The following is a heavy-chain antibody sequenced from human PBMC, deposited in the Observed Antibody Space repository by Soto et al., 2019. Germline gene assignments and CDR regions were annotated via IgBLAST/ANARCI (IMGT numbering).Heavy chain of an antibody. Sequence: QVQLVQSGAEARKPGASVKVSCKTSGYTFTTYGINWVRQAPGQHLEWLGWISHRNGNTNYAQKVRDRVTLTTDASTGTAYLELKNVRSDDTAVYYCERDQLLPNPAFDFWGQGTLVTVSS. CDR3: ERDQLLPNPAFDF. CDR1: GYTFTTYG. CDR2: ISHRNGNT. V-gene: IGHV1-18*04. D-gene: IGHD5-18*01. J-gene: IGHJ4*02.